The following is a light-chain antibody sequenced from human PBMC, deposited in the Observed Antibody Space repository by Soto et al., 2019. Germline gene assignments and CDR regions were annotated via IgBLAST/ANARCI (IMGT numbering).Light chain of an antibody. Sequence: DTQMTQSPSSLSASVGDRVTFTCRASQGIDNFLAWYQQKPGEVPKLLVYEGSTLQSGAPSRFRGSGSGTDFTLTISSLQPEDVATYYCQKYDTAPLTFGQGTRLEIK. CDR1: QGIDNF. V-gene: IGKV1-27*01. J-gene: IGKJ5*01. CDR2: EGS. CDR3: QKYDTAPLT.